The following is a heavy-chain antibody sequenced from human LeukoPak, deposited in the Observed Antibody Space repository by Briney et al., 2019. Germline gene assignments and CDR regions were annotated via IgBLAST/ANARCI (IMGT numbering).Heavy chain of an antibody. CDR2: IYTSGST. V-gene: IGHV4-4*07. D-gene: IGHD3-16*01. CDR1: GDSISNFY. CDR3: ARFTPQGYGWGGYNRFDP. J-gene: IGHJ5*02. Sequence: SETLSLTCTVSGDSISNFYWSWIRQPAGKGLEWIGRIYTSGSTNYNPSLKSRVTISVDTSKNQFSLNLTSVTAADTAVYYCARFTPQGYGWGGYNRFDPWGQGTLVTVSS.